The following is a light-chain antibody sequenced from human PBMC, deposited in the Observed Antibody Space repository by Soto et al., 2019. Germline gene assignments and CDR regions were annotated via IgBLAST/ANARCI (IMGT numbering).Light chain of an antibody. CDR2: DAS. CDR1: QSVSSSY. Sequence: EIVLTQSPGTLSLSPGERATLSSRASQSVSSSYLAWYQQKTGQAPRLLIYDASSRATGIPDRFSGSGSGPDFTLTISRLEPEDFAVYYWQQYGTSPRTFGQGTKVEIK. CDR3: QQYGTSPRT. V-gene: IGKV3-20*01. J-gene: IGKJ1*01.